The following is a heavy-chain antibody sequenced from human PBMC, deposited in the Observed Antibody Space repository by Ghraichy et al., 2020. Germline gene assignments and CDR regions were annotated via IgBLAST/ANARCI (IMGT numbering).Heavy chain of an antibody. J-gene: IGHJ3*02. V-gene: IGHV4-4*02. Sequence: SETLSLTCAVSGGSISSSNWWSWVRQPPGKGLEWIGEIYHSGSTNYNPSLKSRVTISVDKSKNQFSLKLSSVTAADTAVYYCARGSLADLGSDAFDIWGQGTMVTVSS. CDR3: ARGSLADLGSDAFDI. CDR1: GGSISSSNW. CDR2: IYHSGST. D-gene: IGHD2-15*01.